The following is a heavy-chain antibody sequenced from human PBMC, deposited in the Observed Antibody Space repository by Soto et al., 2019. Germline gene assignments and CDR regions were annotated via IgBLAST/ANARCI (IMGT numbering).Heavy chain of an antibody. J-gene: IGHJ5*02. CDR3: GRVMRSLLSITALDT. D-gene: IGHD3-10*01. CDR1: GYTFTRDQ. V-gene: IGHV1-46*01. Sequence: ASVKVSCKASGYTFTRDQIHWVRQAPGQGLEWMGMIDPSGGKTNYAQKFQDRVTMTRDTSTSTVYMALSSLRSEDTAIYFCGRVMRSLLSITALDTWGQGTLVTVSS. CDR2: IDPSGGKT.